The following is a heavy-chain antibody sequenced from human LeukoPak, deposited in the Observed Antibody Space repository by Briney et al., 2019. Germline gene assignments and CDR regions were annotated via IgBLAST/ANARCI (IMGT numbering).Heavy chain of an antibody. CDR2: IRSKANSYAT. CDR1: GFTVSGSA. J-gene: IGHJ4*02. Sequence: GGSLRLSCAASGFTVSGSAMHWVRQASGKGLEWVGRIRSKANSYATAYAASVKGRFTISRDDSKNTAYLQMNSMKTEDTAVYYCTLGRYSSGWYVDYWGQGTLVTVSS. D-gene: IGHD6-19*01. CDR3: TLGRYSSGWYVDY. V-gene: IGHV3-73*01.